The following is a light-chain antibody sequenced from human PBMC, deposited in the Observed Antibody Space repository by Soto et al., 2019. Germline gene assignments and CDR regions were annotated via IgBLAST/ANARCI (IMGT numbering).Light chain of an antibody. Sequence: QSALTQPASVSGSPGQSTTISCSGPRSNVGGYNFVSWYQHHPGKPPKLMLYHVSNRPSGVSSRFSGSKSGNTASLTISGLQAEDEAHYYCSSYTSSRTLVFGGGTKLTVL. CDR1: RSNVGGYNF. J-gene: IGLJ2*01. CDR3: SSYTSSRTLV. CDR2: HVS. V-gene: IGLV2-14*03.